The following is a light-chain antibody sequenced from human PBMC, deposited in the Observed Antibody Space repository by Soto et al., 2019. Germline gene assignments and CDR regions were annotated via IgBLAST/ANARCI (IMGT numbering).Light chain of an antibody. Sequence: QAVVTQSSSASASLGSSVKLTCTLSSGHSSYIIAWHQQQPGKAPRYLMKLEGSGSYNKGSGVPDRFSGSSSGADRYLTISNLQSEDEADYYCGTWDSNTQGVFGGGTKLTVL. J-gene: IGLJ3*02. V-gene: IGLV4-60*03. CDR2: LEGSGSY. CDR1: SGHSSYI. CDR3: GTWDSNTQGV.